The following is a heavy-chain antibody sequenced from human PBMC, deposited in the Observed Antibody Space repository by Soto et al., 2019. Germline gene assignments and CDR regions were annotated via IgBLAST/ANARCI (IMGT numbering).Heavy chain of an antibody. CDR1: GGSISSGGHY. J-gene: IGHJ4*02. CDR2: IYYSGST. CDR3: ARGHVDISLYYFDY. Sequence: QVQLQESGPGLVKPSQTLSLTCSVSGGSISSGGHYWSWIRQHPGKGLEWIGYIYYSGSTYYNPSLKSRVTISVDTSKNQFSLKLSSVTAADTAVYYCARGHVDISLYYFDYWGQGTLVTVSS. V-gene: IGHV4-31*03. D-gene: IGHD5-12*01.